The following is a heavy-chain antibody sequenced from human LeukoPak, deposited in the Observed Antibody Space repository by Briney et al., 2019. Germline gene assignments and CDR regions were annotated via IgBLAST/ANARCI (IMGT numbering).Heavy chain of an antibody. J-gene: IGHJ6*04. V-gene: IGHV1-69*06. CDR3: ARSPVRGYSYQNYYGMDV. D-gene: IGHD5-18*01. CDR1: GGTFSSYA. Sequence: ASVKVSCKASGGTFSSYAISWVRQAPGQGLEWMGGIIPIFGTANHAQKFQGRVTITADKSTSTAYMELSSLRSEDTAVYYCARSPVRGYSYQNYYGMDVWGKGTTVTVSS. CDR2: IIPIFGTA.